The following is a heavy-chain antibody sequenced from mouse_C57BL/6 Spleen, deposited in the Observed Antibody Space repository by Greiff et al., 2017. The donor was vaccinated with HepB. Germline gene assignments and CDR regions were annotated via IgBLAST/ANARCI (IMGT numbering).Heavy chain of an antibody. Sequence: EVKVVESEGGLVQPGSSMKLSCTASGFTFSDYYMAWVRQVPEKGLEWVANINYDGSSTYYLDSLKSRFIISRDDAKNILYLQMSSLKSEDTATYYCARGAMITPYYFDYWGQGTTLTVSS. V-gene: IGHV5-16*01. CDR1: GFTFSDYY. D-gene: IGHD2-4*01. CDR3: ARGAMITPYYFDY. J-gene: IGHJ2*01. CDR2: INYDGSST.